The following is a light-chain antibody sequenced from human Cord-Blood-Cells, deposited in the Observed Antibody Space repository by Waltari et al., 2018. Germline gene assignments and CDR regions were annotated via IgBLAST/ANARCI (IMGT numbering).Light chain of an antibody. CDR3: NSRDSSGNHYV. CDR1: SLRSNY. J-gene: IGLJ1*01. Sequence: SSVPTQDPAVSVALGQSVRITRHGDSLRSNYASWYQQKPGQAPVLVIYGKDNRPSGIPDRFSGSSSGNTASLTITGAKAEDEADYYCNSRDSSGNHYVFGTGTKVTVL. V-gene: IGLV3-19*01. CDR2: GKD.